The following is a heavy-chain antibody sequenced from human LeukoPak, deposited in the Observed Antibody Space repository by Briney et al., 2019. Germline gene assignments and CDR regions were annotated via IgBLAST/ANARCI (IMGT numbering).Heavy chain of an antibody. CDR3: ARDPNERAPPGDY. J-gene: IGHJ4*02. D-gene: IGHD1-1*01. CDR2: ISYDGSNK. V-gene: IGHV3-30-3*01. Sequence: PGRSLRLSCAASGFTFSSYAMHWVRQAPGKGLEWVAVISYDGSNKYYADSVKGRFTISRDNSKNTLYLQMNSLRAEDTAVYYCARDPNERAPPGDYWGQGTLVTVSS. CDR1: GFTFSSYA.